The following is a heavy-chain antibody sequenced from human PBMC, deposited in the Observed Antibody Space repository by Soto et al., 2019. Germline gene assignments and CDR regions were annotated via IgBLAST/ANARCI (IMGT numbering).Heavy chain of an antibody. V-gene: IGHV2-5*01. CDR1: GFSFSSRGVG. Sequence: SGPTLVNPTRTLTLTCTFSGFSFSSRGVGVTWIRQPPGKALEWLTLIYWNDDKYYSPSLKSRLTVNKDTSKNQVVLTMTNMDPVDTATYYCAHFDIVTVPTQIMDVWGQGTTVTVSS. CDR2: IYWNDDK. D-gene: IGHD3-9*01. J-gene: IGHJ6*02. CDR3: AHFDIVTVPTQIMDV.